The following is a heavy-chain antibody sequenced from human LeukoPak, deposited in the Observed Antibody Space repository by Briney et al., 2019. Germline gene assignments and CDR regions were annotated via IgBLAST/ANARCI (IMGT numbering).Heavy chain of an antibody. CDR1: GFTFSSYT. Sequence: GGSLRLSCAASGFTFSSYTMNWVRQAPGKGLEWVSSISSSSSDMYYADPVKGRFTISRDNAKTSLYLQMNSLRAEDTAVYYCASMGGMDVWGQGTTVTVSS. J-gene: IGHJ6*02. V-gene: IGHV3-21*01. CDR2: ISSSSSDM. CDR3: ASMGGMDV. D-gene: IGHD3-16*01.